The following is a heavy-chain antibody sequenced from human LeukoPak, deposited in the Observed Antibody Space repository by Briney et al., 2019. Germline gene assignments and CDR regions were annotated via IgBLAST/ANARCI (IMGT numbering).Heavy chain of an antibody. D-gene: IGHD5-12*01. CDR1: GFTFTDAW. Sequence: GGSLRLSCAVSGFTFTDAWMSWVRQAPGKGLEWVGRIKSKTDGGTTDYAAPVKGRFTISRDDSKNTLYLQMNSLKIEDTAVYYCAPGGYSGYDHDYWGQGTLVAGSS. J-gene: IGHJ4*02. CDR2: IKSKTDGGTT. CDR3: APGGYSGYDHDY. V-gene: IGHV3-15*01.